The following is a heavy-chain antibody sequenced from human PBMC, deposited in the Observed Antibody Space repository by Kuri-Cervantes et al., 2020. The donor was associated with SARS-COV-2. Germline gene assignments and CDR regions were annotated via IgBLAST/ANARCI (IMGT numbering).Heavy chain of an antibody. CDR3: VRAIRDPVEY. CDR1: GFTISSFV. J-gene: IGHJ4*02. V-gene: IGHV3-30*10. Sequence: GSLRLSCAASGFTISSFVIHWVRQAPDKGLEWVAVVSSDGNIKYYTDSVKGRFTISRDNSENTVYLQMNSLTGEDTAVYYCVRAIRDPVEYWGRGTLVTVSS. CDR2: VSSDGNIK.